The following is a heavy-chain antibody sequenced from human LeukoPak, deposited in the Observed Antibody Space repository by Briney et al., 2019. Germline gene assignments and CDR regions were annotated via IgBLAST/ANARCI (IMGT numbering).Heavy chain of an antibody. V-gene: IGHV4-39*07. J-gene: IGHJ4*02. D-gene: IGHD3-10*02. CDR2: IYNNGRT. CDR1: GDSGSDSRVY. CDR3: AREGASQDVRGFDY. Sequence: PSETLSRTCSVSGDSGSDSRVYRGWIRQTPGGGLGWIGSIYNNGRTYYNSSVESRVTISVDTPKNQFSLKLTSVTAADTAVYDCAREGASQDVRGFDYWGQGTQVTVSS.